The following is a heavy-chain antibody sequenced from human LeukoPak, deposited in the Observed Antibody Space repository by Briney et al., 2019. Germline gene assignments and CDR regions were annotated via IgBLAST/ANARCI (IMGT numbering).Heavy chain of an antibody. J-gene: IGHJ4*02. V-gene: IGHV3-53*01. CDR2: IYSGGST. CDR1: GFTVSNNY. CDR3: ARATLDN. Sequence: PGGSLRLSCAASGFTVSNNYISWVRQAPGKGLEWVSVIYSGGSTKYADSVKARLTISRDNSKNTVYLQMNSLRVDDTAVYYCARATLDNWGQGTLVTVSS.